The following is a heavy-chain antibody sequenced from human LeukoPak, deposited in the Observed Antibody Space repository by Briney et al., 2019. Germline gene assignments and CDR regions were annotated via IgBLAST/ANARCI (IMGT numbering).Heavy chain of an antibody. Sequence: ESSETLSLTCTVSGGSISSYYWNWIRQPPGKGLEWIGYIYYSGSTNYNPSLKSRVTISVDTSKNQFSLKLSSVTAADTAVYYCARDRYYDSGSYYNWGQGTLVTVSS. V-gene: IGHV4-59*01. CDR2: IYYSGST. CDR3: ARDRYYDSGSYYN. J-gene: IGHJ4*02. D-gene: IGHD3-10*01. CDR1: GGSISSYY.